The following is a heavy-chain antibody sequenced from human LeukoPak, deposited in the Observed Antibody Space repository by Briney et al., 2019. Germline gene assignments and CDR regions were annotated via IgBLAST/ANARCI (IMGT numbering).Heavy chain of an antibody. CDR3: ARSVEGYCRGGSCYSYSYYMDV. CDR2: IYYSGST. D-gene: IGHD2-15*01. CDR1: GGSISSYY. V-gene: IGHV4-59*01. J-gene: IGHJ6*03. Sequence: SETLSLTCTVSGGSISSYYWSWIRQPPGKVLEWIGYIYYSGSTNYNPSLKSRVTISVDTSKNQFSLKLSSVTAADTAVYYCARSVEGYCRGGSCYSYSYYMDVWGKGTTVTVSS.